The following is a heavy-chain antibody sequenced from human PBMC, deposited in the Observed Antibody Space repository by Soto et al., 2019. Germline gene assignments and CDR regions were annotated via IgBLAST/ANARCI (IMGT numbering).Heavy chain of an antibody. CDR1: GYSFATYW. D-gene: IGHD3-22*01. J-gene: IGHJ3*02. V-gene: IGHV5-10-1*01. Sequence: GESLKVSRKGSGYSFATYWISWVRQMPGKGLEWMGKIDPSDSYTNYSPSFQGHVTISADKSISTAYLQWSGLKASDTAMYYCARRHYYDSSGDYGDGAYDIWGQGTMVTVSS. CDR3: ARRHYYDSSGDYGDGAYDI. CDR2: IDPSDSYT.